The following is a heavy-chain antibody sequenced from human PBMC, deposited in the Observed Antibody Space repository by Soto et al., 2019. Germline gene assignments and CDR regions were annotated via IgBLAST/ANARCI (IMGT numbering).Heavy chain of an antibody. D-gene: IGHD3-3*01. Sequence: ASVKVSCKASGYTFTGYYIHWVRQAPGQGLEWMGWINPNSGGTKFAKNFQGWVTMTRDTSVSTAYMEVSRLRSDDTAVYYCARDSAPVKFGSGSLSRNGMDVWGQGTTVTVSS. CDR2: INPNSGGT. CDR3: ARDSAPVKFGSGSLSRNGMDV. CDR1: GYTFTGYY. V-gene: IGHV1-2*04. J-gene: IGHJ6*02.